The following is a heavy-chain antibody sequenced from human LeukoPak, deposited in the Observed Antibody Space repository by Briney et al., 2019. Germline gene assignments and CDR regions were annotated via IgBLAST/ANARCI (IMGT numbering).Heavy chain of an antibody. CDR1: GITLSNYG. CDR3: AKVVDFDY. V-gene: IGHV3-23*01. Sequence: PGGSLRLSCAVSGITLSNYGMSWVRQAPGKGLEWVAGISDRGGSTNYADSVKGRFTVSRDNPKNTLWLQMNSLRAEDTAVYYCAKVVDFDYWGQGILVTVSS. J-gene: IGHJ4*02. CDR2: ISDRGGST.